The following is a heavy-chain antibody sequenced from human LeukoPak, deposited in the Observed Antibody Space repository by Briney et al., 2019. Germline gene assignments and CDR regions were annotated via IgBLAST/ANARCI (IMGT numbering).Heavy chain of an antibody. D-gene: IGHD3-3*01. CDR2: INPNSGGT. J-gene: IGHJ5*02. V-gene: IGHV1-2*06. CDR3: ARVAVGYDFWSGYWWIDP. Sequence: ASVKVSCKASGYTFTGYYMHCVRQAPGQGLEWMGRINPNSGGTNYAQKFQGRVTMTRDTSISTAYMELSRLRSVDTAVYYCARVAVGYDFWSGYWWIDPWGQGTLVTVYS. CDR1: GYTFTGYY.